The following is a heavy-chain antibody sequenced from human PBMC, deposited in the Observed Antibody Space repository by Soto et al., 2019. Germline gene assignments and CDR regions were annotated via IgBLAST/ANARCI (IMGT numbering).Heavy chain of an antibody. CDR1: GGSTTSDY. Sequence: SETLSLTCTVSGGSTTSDYWSWIRQPPGKGLEWLGYIFHSLGAKYNPSLGSRGTISLDKSKNQLSLRLRYVTAADTAIYFCVRDLNGSADYWGQGTLVTVSS. CDR2: IFHSLGA. J-gene: IGHJ4*02. D-gene: IGHD3-10*01. V-gene: IGHV4-59*01. CDR3: VRDLNGSADY.